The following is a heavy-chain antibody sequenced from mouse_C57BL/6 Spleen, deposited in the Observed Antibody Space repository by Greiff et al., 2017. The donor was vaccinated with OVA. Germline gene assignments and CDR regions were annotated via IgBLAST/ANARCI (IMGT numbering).Heavy chain of an antibody. CDR1: GYTFTSYW. J-gene: IGHJ2*01. Sequence: QLQQPGAELVMPGASVKLSCKASGYTFTSYWMHWVKQRPGQGLEWIGEIDPSDSYTNYNQKFKGKSTLTVDKSSSTAYMQLSSLTSEDSAVYYCARYGNYGYFDYWGQGTTLTVSS. D-gene: IGHD2-1*01. CDR2: IDPSDSYT. V-gene: IGHV1-69*01. CDR3: ARYGNYGYFDY.